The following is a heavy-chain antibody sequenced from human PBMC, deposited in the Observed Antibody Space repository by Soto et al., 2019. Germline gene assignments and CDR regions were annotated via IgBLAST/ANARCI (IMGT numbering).Heavy chain of an antibody. CDR1: GGSISSGGYS. Sequence: SETLSLTCAVSGGSISSGGYSWSWIRQPPGKGLEWIGYIYHSGSTYYNPSLKSRVTISVDRSKNQFSLKLSSVTTADTAVYYCARAPRYYDSSVFDYWGQGTLVTVSS. D-gene: IGHD3-22*01. CDR3: ARAPRYYDSSVFDY. J-gene: IGHJ4*02. CDR2: IYHSGST. V-gene: IGHV4-30-2*01.